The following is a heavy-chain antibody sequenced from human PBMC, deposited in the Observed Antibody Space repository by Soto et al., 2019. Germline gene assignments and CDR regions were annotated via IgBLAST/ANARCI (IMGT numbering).Heavy chain of an antibody. V-gene: IGHV3-23*01. CDR1: GFTLNSHA. CDR3: AKDLGVTMIVVVPQGAFDI. CDR2: ISGSGGST. Sequence: EVQLLESGGGLVQPGGSLRLSCAASGFTLNSHAMSWVRQAPGKGLEWVSVISGSGGSTYYADSVKGRFTISRDNSKNTLYLQMNSLRAEDTAVYYCAKDLGVTMIVVVPQGAFDIWGHGTMVTVSS. J-gene: IGHJ3*02. D-gene: IGHD3-22*01.